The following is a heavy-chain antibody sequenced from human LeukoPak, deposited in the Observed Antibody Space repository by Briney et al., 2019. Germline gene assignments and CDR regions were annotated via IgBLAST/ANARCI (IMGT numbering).Heavy chain of an antibody. Sequence: GGSLRLSCAASGFTFSAYGMHWVRQAPGKGLEWVAVIWSDGGKSYNSDSVKGRFTISSDNYKHTLYLQMNSLRADDTAVYYCATDSIGPATDFDYWGQGTLVTVSS. D-gene: IGHD2-2*01. CDR1: GFTFSAYG. V-gene: IGHV3-33*01. CDR3: ATDSIGPATDFDY. CDR2: IWSDGGKS. J-gene: IGHJ4*02.